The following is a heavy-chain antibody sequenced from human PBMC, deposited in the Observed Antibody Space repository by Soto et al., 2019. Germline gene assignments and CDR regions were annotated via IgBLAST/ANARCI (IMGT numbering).Heavy chain of an antibody. J-gene: IGHJ4*02. CDR3: GRGTTPSEY. Sequence: EVQLVESGGGLVQPGGSLRLSCAASGFMFSSYWMTWVRQAPGKGLEWVANVNQDGSESYYVDSVKGRFSISRDNAKNLLSLEMNSLRAEDTAVYYCGRGTTPSEYGGQGTLVTVSS. CDR2: VNQDGSES. V-gene: IGHV3-7*03. CDR1: GFMFSSYW. D-gene: IGHD4-17*01.